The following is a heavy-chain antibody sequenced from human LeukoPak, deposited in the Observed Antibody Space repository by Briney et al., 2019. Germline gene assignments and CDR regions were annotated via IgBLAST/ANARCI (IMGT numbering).Heavy chain of an antibody. CDR1: VYTFTRYE. CDR2: MNPNSGNT. D-gene: IGHD5-12*01. V-gene: IGHV1-8*01. Sequence: PWASVKVSCKASVYTFTRYEINWGREASGQGAEWMGWMNPNSGNTASAQKFQGRVTMTTNTSIHTAYMELTGLRSEDTAMYFCARKGLLGSGKPWFDPWGQGTLVTVS. CDR3: ARKGLLGSGKPWFDP. J-gene: IGHJ5*02.